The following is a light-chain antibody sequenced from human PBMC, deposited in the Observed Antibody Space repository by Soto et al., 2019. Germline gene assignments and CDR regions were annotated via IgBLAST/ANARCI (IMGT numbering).Light chain of an antibody. J-gene: IGKJ4*01. Sequence: DIQMTQFPSTLSASVADRVTITCRASESISSWLAWYQQKPGKAPKILIYKASTLQSGVPSRFTGSGSGTEFTLTISSLQPDDFAAYYCQHYSVFPLTFGGGTKVEIK. CDR1: ESISSW. V-gene: IGKV1-5*03. CDR3: QHYSVFPLT. CDR2: KAS.